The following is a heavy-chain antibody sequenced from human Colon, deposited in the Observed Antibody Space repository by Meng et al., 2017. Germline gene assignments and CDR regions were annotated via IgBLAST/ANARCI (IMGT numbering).Heavy chain of an antibody. CDR3: ARKASGYSYSTN. Sequence: QVQLVKSGAELRKPGASVKVSCNASGFSFTTFGINWVRQAPGQGLEWLGWINTNTQEPTYAQGFTGRYAFSLDTSVSTAYLQISSLESEDTAVYYCARKASGYSYSTNWGQGTLVTVSS. CDR1: GFSFTTFG. D-gene: IGHD3-22*01. CDR2: INTNTQEP. V-gene: IGHV7-4-1*02. J-gene: IGHJ4*02.